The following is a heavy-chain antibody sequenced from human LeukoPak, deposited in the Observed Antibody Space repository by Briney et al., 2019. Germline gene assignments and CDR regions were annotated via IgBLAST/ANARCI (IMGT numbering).Heavy chain of an antibody. Sequence: EASVKVSCKASGYTFTSYGISWVRQAPGQGLEWMGWISAYNGNTNYAQKFQGRVTMTEDTSTDTAYMELSSLRSEDTAVYYCATVEYRGSYKGGAFDIWGQGTMVTVSS. CDR3: ATVEYRGSYKGGAFDI. CDR1: GYTFTSYG. D-gene: IGHD1-26*01. J-gene: IGHJ3*02. V-gene: IGHV1-18*01. CDR2: ISAYNGNT.